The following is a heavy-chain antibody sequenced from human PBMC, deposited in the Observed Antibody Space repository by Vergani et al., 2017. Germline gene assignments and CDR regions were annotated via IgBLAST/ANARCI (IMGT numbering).Heavy chain of an antibody. CDR3: ASVEMATSYYYYGMDV. CDR1: GFTFSSYW. J-gene: IGHJ6*02. D-gene: IGHD5-24*01. Sequence: EVQLVESGGGLVKPGGSLRLSCAASGFTFSSYWMSWVRQAPGKGLEWVANIKQDGSEKYYVDSVKGRFTISRDNAKNSLYLQMNSLRAEDTAVYYCASVEMATSYYYYGMDVWGQGTTVTVSS. CDR2: IKQDGSEK. V-gene: IGHV3-7*01.